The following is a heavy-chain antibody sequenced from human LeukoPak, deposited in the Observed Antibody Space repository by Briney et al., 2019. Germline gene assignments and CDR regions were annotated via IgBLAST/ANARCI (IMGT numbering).Heavy chain of an antibody. CDR2: INHSGST. V-gene: IGHV4-34*01. D-gene: IGHD3-22*01. CDR3: AGLDSSGSLYYFDY. J-gene: IGHJ4*02. CDR1: GGSFSGYY. Sequence: KPSETLSLTCAVYGGSFSGYYWSWIRQPPGKGLEWIGEINHSGSTNYNPSLKSRVTISVDTSKNQFSPKLSSVTAADTAVYYCAGLDSSGSLYYFDYWGQGTLVTVSS.